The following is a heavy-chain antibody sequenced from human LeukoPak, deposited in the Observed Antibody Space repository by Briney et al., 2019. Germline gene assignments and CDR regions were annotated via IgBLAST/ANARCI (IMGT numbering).Heavy chain of an antibody. CDR2: ISTSSSDI. D-gene: IGHD4-23*01. CDR1: GFTFSSYN. J-gene: IGHJ4*02. CDR3: AKDIGTGYGGNGGGFDY. Sequence: GGSLRLSCAASGFTFSSYNMNWVRQAPGKGLEWVSSISTSSSDIYYADSVKGRFTISRDNAKNSLYLQMNSLRAEDTALYYCAKDIGTGYGGNGGGFDYWGQGTLVTVSS. V-gene: IGHV3-21*04.